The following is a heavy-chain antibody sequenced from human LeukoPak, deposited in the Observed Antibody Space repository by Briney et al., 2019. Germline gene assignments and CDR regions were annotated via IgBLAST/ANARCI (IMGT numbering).Heavy chain of an antibody. V-gene: IGHV4-30-4*01. CDR2: IYYSGST. Sequence: SQTLSLTCTVSGGSISSGDYYWSWIRQPPGKGLEWIGYIYYSGSTYYNPSPKSRLTLSVDTSKNQFSLKLSSVTAADTAVYYCARGLDGYNYDYWGQGTLVTVSS. D-gene: IGHD5-24*01. CDR3: ARGLDGYNYDY. CDR1: GGSISSGDYY. J-gene: IGHJ4*02.